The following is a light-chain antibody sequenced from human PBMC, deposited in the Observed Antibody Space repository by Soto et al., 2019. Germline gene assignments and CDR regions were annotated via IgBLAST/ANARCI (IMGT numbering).Light chain of an antibody. CDR1: NIGSKS. Sequence: SYELTQPPSVSVAPGQTARITCGGNNIGSKSVHWYQQKPGQAPVLVVYDDSDRPSGLPERLSGYNSGNTATLTISRVEAGDGADYYCQVWDRSSDHRVFGTGANLTV. J-gene: IGLJ1*01. V-gene: IGLV3-21*02. CDR3: QVWDRSSDHRV. CDR2: DDS.